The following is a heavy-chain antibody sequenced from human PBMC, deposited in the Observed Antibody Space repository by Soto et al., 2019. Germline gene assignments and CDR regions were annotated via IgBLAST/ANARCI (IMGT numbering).Heavy chain of an antibody. Sequence: PGGSLRLSCAAPGFTFSRYSMNWVRHAPGKGLERVSSISSSSSYIYYADSVKGRFTISRDNAKTSLYLQMNSLRAENTAVYYCAREYCSSTSCYVVFDYWGQGTLVTVSS. CDR1: GFTFSRYS. D-gene: IGHD2-2*01. V-gene: IGHV3-21*01. J-gene: IGHJ4*02. CDR3: AREYCSSTSCYVVFDY. CDR2: ISSSSSYI.